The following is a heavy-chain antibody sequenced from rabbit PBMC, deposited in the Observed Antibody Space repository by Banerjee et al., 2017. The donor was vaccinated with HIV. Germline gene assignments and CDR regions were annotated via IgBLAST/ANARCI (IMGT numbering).Heavy chain of an antibody. CDR1: GFDFSSYG. D-gene: IGHD4-1*01. J-gene: IGHJ5*01. CDR3: VREGSYSSGWGDWLDL. V-gene: IGHV1S47*01. CDR2: IDPVFGST. Sequence: QEQLVESGGGLVQPGGSLKLSCKASGFDFSSYGVSWVRQAPGKGLEWIGYIDPVFGSTYYASWVNGRFTISSHNAQNTLYLQLNSLTAADTATYFCVREGSYSSGWGDWLDLWGPGTLVTVS.